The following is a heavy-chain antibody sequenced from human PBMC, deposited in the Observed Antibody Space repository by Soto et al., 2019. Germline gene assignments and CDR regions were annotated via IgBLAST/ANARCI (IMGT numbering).Heavy chain of an antibody. CDR1: GFSLSTSGVG. J-gene: IGHJ4*02. CDR3: ARLQIVVVTANPNSYYFDY. Sequence: SGPTLANPTQTLTLTCTFSGFSLSTSGVGVGWIRQPPGKALEWLALIYWDDDKRYSPSLKSRHTITKDTSKNQVVLTMTNMDPVDTATYYCARLQIVVVTANPNSYYFDYWGQGTLVTVSS. CDR2: IYWDDDK. V-gene: IGHV2-5*02. D-gene: IGHD2-21*02.